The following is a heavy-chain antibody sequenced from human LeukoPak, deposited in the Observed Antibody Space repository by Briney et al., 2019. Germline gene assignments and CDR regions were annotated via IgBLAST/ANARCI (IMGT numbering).Heavy chain of an antibody. J-gene: IGHJ6*04. V-gene: IGHV1-69*13. CDR2: IIPIFGTA. Sequence: GASVKVSCKASGGTFSSYAISWVRQAPGQGLEWMGGIIPIFGTANYAQKFQGRVTITADESTSTAYMELSSLRSEDTAVYYCATPYCGGDCYHIEGGYYYYGMDVWGKGTTVTVSS. CDR1: GGTFSSYA. CDR3: ATPYCGGDCYHIEGGYYYYGMDV. D-gene: IGHD2-21*02.